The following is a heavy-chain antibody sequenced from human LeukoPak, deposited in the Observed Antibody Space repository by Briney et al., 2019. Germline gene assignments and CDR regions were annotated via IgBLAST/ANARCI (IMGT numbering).Heavy chain of an antibody. CDR3: ASFTAARRRGAFDI. Sequence: PGGSLRLSCAASGFTFSRYGMHWVRQAPGKGLEWVAFIRYDESTKYYADSVKGRFTVSRDNSKNTLYLQMNSLTADDTAVYYCASFTAARRRGAFDIWGQGTMVTVSS. D-gene: IGHD2-15*01. CDR2: IRYDESTK. J-gene: IGHJ3*02. CDR1: GFTFSRYG. V-gene: IGHV3-30*02.